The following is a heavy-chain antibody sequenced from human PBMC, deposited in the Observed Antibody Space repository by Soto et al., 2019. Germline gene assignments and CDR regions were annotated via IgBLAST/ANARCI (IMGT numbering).Heavy chain of an antibody. CDR2: INPNSGDT. D-gene: IGHD3-3*01. J-gene: IGHJ6*02. CDR3: ARGDFWSGYNFYYYYYGMDV. Sequence: ASVKVSCKASGYTFTGYYMHWVRQAPGQGLEWMGWINPNSGDTNYAQKFQGRVTMTRDTSISTAYMELSRLRSDDTAVYYCARGDFWSGYNFYYYYYGMDVWGQGTTVTVSS. CDR1: GYTFTGYY. V-gene: IGHV1-2*02.